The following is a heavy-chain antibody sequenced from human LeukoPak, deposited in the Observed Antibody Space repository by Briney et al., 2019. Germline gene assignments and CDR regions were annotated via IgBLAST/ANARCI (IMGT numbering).Heavy chain of an antibody. Sequence: SGPTLVKPTQTLTLTCSFSEFSISTHAMGVGWIRQPPGKALEWLTLIYWDNDRRYSPFLSSRLSIAKDTSNNQVVLTMTNMDAVDTGTHYCAQLLWFASDQYYFDYWGQGTLVTVSS. J-gene: IGHJ4*02. D-gene: IGHD3-10*01. CDR1: EFSISTHAMG. CDR3: AQLLWFASDQYYFDY. CDR2: IYWDNDR. V-gene: IGHV2-5*02.